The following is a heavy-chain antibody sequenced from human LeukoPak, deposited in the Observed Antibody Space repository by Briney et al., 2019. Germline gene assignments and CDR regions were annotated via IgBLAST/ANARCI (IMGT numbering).Heavy chain of an antibody. CDR1: GFTFSSYA. V-gene: IGHV3-23*01. CDR3: ARGYCSSTSCFLAFDI. D-gene: IGHD2-2*01. CDR2: ISGSGGST. Sequence: PGGSLRLSCAASGFTFSSYAMTWARQAPGKGLEWVSAISGSGGSTYYADSVKGRFTISRDNSKNTLYLQMNSLRAEDTAVYYCARGYCSSTSCFLAFDIWGQGTMVTVSS. J-gene: IGHJ3*02.